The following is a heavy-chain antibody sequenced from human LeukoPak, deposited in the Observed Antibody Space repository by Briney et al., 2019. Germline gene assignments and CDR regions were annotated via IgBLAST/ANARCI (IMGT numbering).Heavy chain of an antibody. CDR2: IIPIFGTA. V-gene: IGHV1-69*06. CDR3: ASHSLWFGELPHRRAYYYYMDV. Sequence: SVKVSCKASGGTFSSYAISWVRQAPGQGLEWMGGIIPIFGTANYAQKFQGRVTITADKPTSTAYMELSSLRSEDTAVYYCASHSLWFGELPHRRAYYYYMDVWGKGTTVTVSS. D-gene: IGHD3-10*01. J-gene: IGHJ6*03. CDR1: GGTFSSYA.